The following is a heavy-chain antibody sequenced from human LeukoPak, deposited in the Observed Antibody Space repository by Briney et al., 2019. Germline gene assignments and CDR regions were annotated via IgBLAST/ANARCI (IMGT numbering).Heavy chain of an antibody. D-gene: IGHD6-13*01. CDR3: ARGGIAAAGLRGWFDP. CDR2: INHSGST. J-gene: IGHJ5*02. Sequence: SETLSLTCAVYGGSFSGYYWSWIRQPPGKGLEWIGEINHSGSTNYNPSLKSRVTISVDTSKNQFSLKLSSVSAADTAVYYCARGGIAAAGLRGWFDPWGQGTLVTVSS. V-gene: IGHV4-34*01. CDR1: GGSFSGYY.